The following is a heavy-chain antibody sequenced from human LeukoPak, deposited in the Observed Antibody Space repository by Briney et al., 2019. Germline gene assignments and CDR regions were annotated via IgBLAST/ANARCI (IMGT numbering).Heavy chain of an antibody. CDR3: AKGGKGFPLGLRFDS. CDR2: IYHSGSA. Sequence: PSETLSLTCTVSGGSIDSRSYYWDWIRQAPGKGLEWIGTIYHSGSAEYNPSLKSRVAISVDTSKNQFSLKLTSLTAADSAVYYCAKGGKGFPLGLRFDSWGQGTLVSVSS. CDR1: GGSIDSRSYY. D-gene: IGHD2-21*01. V-gene: IGHV4-39*07. J-gene: IGHJ4*02.